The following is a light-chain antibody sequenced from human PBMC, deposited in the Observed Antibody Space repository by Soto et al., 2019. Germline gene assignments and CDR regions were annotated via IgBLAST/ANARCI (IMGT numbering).Light chain of an antibody. CDR2: EVS. CDR1: SSDVGGYNY. CDR3: SAYTSSIISQA. V-gene: IGLV2-14*01. Sequence: QSALTQPDSVSGSPGQPISISCTGTSSDVGGYNYVSWYQQHPGKAPKLMIDEVSNRPSGVSNRFSGSKSGNTAYLTISGLQAEDEADYYCSAYTSSIISQALGTGTQVTVL. J-gene: IGLJ1*01.